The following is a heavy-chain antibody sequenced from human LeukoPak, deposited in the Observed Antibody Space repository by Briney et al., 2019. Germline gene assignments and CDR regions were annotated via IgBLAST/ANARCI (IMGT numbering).Heavy chain of an antibody. D-gene: IGHD1-26*01. CDR1: GYTFTSYG. Sequence: ASVKVSCKASGYTFTSYGISWVRQAPGQGLAWMGWISAYNGNTNYAQKLQGRVTMTTDTSTSTAYMELRSLRSDDTAVYYCARDRDVGATIFAAELSTFDYWGQGTLVTVSS. CDR2: ISAYNGNT. V-gene: IGHV1-18*01. J-gene: IGHJ4*02. CDR3: ARDRDVGATIFAAELSTFDY.